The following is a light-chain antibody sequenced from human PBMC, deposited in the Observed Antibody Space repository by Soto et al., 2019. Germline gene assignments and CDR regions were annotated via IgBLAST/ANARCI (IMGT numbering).Light chain of an antibody. CDR3: SSYAGSTAFYV. CDR1: SSDVGYYNF. CDR2: EVS. J-gene: IGLJ1*01. V-gene: IGLV2-14*01. Sequence: QSALTQPASVSGSPGQSITISCTGTSSDVGYYNFVSWYQQHPGKAPKLIIYEVSNRPSGVSDRFSASKSGNTASLTISGLQAEDEAYYHCSSYAGSTAFYVFGTGTKLTVL.